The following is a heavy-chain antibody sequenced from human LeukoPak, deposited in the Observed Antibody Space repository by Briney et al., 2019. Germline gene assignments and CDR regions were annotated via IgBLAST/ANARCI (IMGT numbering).Heavy chain of an antibody. CDR3: VRHGRWPLFGDC. V-gene: IGHV3-7*01. CDR2: IKEDGSEK. D-gene: IGHD4-23*01. Sequence: PGGSLRLSCAVAGFTLSTYWMSWVRQPPGKGREWVACIKEDGSEKYYVDSVKGRFTISRDNVKNSVYLQRNSLRGEDTAVYYCVRHGRWPLFGDCWGQGTLVTVSS. CDR1: GFTLSTYW. J-gene: IGHJ4*02.